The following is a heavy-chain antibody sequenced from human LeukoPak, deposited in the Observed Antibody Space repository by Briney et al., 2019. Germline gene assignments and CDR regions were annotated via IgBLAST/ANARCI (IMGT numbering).Heavy chain of an antibody. CDR2: INWNGGSK. D-gene: IGHD3-22*01. CDR1: GFTFDDYG. Sequence: GGSLRLSCAASGFTFDDYGMSWVRQAPGKGLEWVSGINWNGGSKGYADSVKGRFTISRDNAKNSLYLQMNSLRAEDTALYYCARDERYYDSSGYYSPFDYWGQGTLVTVSS. J-gene: IGHJ4*02. V-gene: IGHV3-20*04. CDR3: ARDERYYDSSGYYSPFDY.